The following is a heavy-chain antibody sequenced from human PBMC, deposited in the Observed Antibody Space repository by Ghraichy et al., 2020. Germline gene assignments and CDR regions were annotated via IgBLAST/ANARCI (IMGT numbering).Heavy chain of an antibody. CDR2: ISSSSSYI. CDR1: GFTFSSYS. D-gene: IGHD2-2*01. V-gene: IGHV3-21*01. CDR3: ARSLGYCSSTSCYYFDY. J-gene: IGHJ4*02. Sequence: GESLNISCAASGFTFSSYSMNWVRQAPGKGLEWVSSISSSSSYIYYADSVKGRFTISRDNAKNSLYLQMNSLRAEDTAVYYCARSLGYCSSTSCYYFDYWGQGTLVTVSS.